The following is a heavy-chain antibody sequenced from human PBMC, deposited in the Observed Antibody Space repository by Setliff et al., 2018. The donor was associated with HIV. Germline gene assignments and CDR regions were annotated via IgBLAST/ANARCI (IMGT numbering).Heavy chain of an antibody. CDR3: ARDGPERYYDSSGYYGY. CDR2: ISSSSNYI. V-gene: IGHV3-21*01. CDR1: GFTFGSYS. Sequence: GESLMLSCAASGFTFGSYSMNWIRQAPGKGLEWVSSISSSSNYIYYADSVKGRFTISRDNAKNSLYLQMNSLRAEDTAVYYCARDGPERYYDSSGYYGYWGQGTPVTVSS. D-gene: IGHD3-22*01. J-gene: IGHJ4*02.